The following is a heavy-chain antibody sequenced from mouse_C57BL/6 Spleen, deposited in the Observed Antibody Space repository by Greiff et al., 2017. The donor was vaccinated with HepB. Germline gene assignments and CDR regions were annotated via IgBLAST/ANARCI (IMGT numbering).Heavy chain of an antibody. CDR1: GYTFTSYW. D-gene: IGHD2-4*01. Sequence: VQLQQSGAELVMPGASVKLSCKASGYTFTSYWMHWVKQRPGQGLEWIGEIDPSDSYTNSNQKFKGKSTLTVDKSSSTAYMHLSSLTSEDSAVYYCARGDYPDYWGQGTTLTVSS. J-gene: IGHJ2*01. V-gene: IGHV1-69*01. CDR2: IDPSDSYT. CDR3: ARGDYPDY.